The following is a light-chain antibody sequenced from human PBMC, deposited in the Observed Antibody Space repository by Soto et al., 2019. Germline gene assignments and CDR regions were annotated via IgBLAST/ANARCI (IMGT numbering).Light chain of an antibody. Sequence: QTVVTQEPSLTVSPGGTVTLTCGSSTGAVTSGHYPYWFQQKPGQAPRTLIYDTSNKHSWTPARFSGSLLGGKAALTLSGAQPYDEAEYYCLLSPVWVFGGGTKLTVL. CDR2: DTS. CDR3: LLSPVWV. CDR1: TGAVTSGHY. J-gene: IGLJ3*02. V-gene: IGLV7-46*01.